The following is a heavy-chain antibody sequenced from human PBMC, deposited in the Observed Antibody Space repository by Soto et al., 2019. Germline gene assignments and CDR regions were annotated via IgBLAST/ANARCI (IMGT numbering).Heavy chain of an antibody. V-gene: IGHV4-34*01. J-gene: IGHJ6*02. D-gene: IGHD2-21*02. CDR3: ASSGVATMRMCGGDCPLDYYGMDV. Sequence: KSSETLSLTCAVYGGSFSTYYWSWIRQPPGKGLEWIGEINHSGSTNYNPSLKSRVTISVDTSTNQFSLKLSAVTAADTAVYYCASSGVATMRMCGGDCPLDYYGMDVWGQGTTVTVSS. CDR2: INHSGST. CDR1: GGSFSTYY.